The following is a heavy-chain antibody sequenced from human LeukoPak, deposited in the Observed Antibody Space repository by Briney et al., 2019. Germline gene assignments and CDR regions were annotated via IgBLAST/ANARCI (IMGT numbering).Heavy chain of an antibody. CDR2: IYSGGST. CDR1: GGSISSSTYY. Sequence: SETLSLTCNVSGGSISSSTYYWGWIRQPPGKGLEWIGRIYSGGSTNYSPSLKSRVTMSVDPSKNQFSLKLTSVTAADTAVYYCARNAGDLWGQGTLVTVSS. V-gene: IGHV4-39*07. CDR3: ARNAGDL. J-gene: IGHJ5*02. D-gene: IGHD6-13*01.